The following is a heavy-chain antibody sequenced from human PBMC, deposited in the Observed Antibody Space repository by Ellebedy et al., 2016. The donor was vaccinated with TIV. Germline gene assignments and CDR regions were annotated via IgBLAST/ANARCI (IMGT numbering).Heavy chain of an antibody. CDR2: ISHDGRNY. CDR1: GFTFSGYT. J-gene: IGHJ4*02. Sequence: GESLKISCAASGFTFSGYTMNWVRQAPGKGLECVAGISHDGRNYKHADSVKGRFTISRDDSKNTLYLQMKSLRAEDTAVYYCAKDQGDTAMGLWGQGTLVTVSS. V-gene: IGHV3-30*18. CDR3: AKDQGDTAMGL. D-gene: IGHD5-18*01.